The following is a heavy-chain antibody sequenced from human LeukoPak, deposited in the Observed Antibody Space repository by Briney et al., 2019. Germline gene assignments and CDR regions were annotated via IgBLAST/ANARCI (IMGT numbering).Heavy chain of an antibody. CDR1: GFTFTDYT. D-gene: IGHD3-10*01. Sequence: GGSLRLSCAASGFTFTDYTMNWVRQAPGKGLEWVSSISRNSNFIYYEDSVRGRFTVSRDNAKNSLYLQMNSLRAEDTAVYYCARNRYDSGFDYWGQGTLVTVSS. V-gene: IGHV3-21*01. CDR3: ARNRYDSGFDY. J-gene: IGHJ4*02. CDR2: ISRNSNFI.